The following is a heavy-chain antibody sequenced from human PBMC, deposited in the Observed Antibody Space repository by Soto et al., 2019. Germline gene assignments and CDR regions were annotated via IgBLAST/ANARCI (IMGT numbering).Heavy chain of an antibody. J-gene: IGHJ4*02. V-gene: IGHV3-15*01. CDR1: GFTFSDAW. CDR2: LKTKTDGGTT. Sequence: EVQLVESGGGLVKPGGSLRLSCAASGFTFSDAWMTWVRQAAGKGLEWVGRLKTKTDGGTTDYAAPVKGRFSISRDDSKNTLSLQMNSLNTEDTAIYFCTTARDHTGYYDATFLDFWGQGTLVTVSS. CDR3: TTARDHTGYYDATFLDF. D-gene: IGHD3-9*01.